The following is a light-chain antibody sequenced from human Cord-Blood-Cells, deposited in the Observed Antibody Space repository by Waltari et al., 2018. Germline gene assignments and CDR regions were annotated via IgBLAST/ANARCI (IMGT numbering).Light chain of an antibody. CDR1: QSVSSSY. CDR3: QQYGSSSIT. CDR2: GAS. J-gene: IGKJ5*01. V-gene: IGKV3-20*01. Sequence: EIVLTQSPGTLSLSPGERATLSCRASQSVSSSYLAWYQQKPGQAPRLLIYGASSRATGIPDRFSGSGSGTDFTLTISRLEREDFAVYYCQQYGSSSITFGQGTRLEIK.